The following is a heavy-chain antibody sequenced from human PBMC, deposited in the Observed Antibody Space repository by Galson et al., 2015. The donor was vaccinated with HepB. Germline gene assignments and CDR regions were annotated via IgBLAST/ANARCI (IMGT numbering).Heavy chain of an antibody. Sequence: ATLSLTCPVAGGSISSSSYYWGWIRQPPGKGLEWIGSIYYSGSTYYNPSLKSRVTISVDTSKNQFSLKRSSVTTADTAVYYCASESIGSEYSSSRSYDAFDIWGQGTMVTVSS. CDR2: IYYSGST. J-gene: IGHJ3*02. D-gene: IGHD6-6*01. V-gene: IGHV4-39*07. CDR3: ASESIGSEYSSSRSYDAFDI. CDR1: GGSISSSSYY.